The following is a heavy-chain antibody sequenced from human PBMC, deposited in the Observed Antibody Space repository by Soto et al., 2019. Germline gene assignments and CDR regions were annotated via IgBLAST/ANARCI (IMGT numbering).Heavy chain of an antibody. J-gene: IGHJ5*02. V-gene: IGHV4-39*07. Sequence: SETLSLTCTVSGGSISSSSSYWGWIRQPPGKGLEWIGYIYYIGNTNYNPSLKSRVTISVDTSKNQFSLKLSSVTAADTAVYYCAREVETGTKPPYNWFDPWAQGTLVTVSS. CDR2: IYYIGNT. D-gene: IGHD1-1*01. CDR3: AREVETGTKPPYNWFDP. CDR1: GGSISSSSSY.